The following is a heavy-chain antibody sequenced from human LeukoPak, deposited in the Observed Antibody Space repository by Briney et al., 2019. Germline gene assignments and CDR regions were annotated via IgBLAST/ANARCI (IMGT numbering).Heavy chain of an antibody. CDR2: IYTSGST. CDR3: ARVDNSGYYFASGWYFDL. V-gene: IGHV4-4*07. D-gene: IGHD3-22*01. J-gene: IGHJ2*01. Sequence: SETLSLTCTVSGGSISSYYWSWIRQPAGKGLEWIGRIYTSGSTNYNPSLKSRVTMSVDTSKNQFSLKLSSVTAADTAVYYCARVDNSGYYFASGWYFDLWAVASWSLSPQ. CDR1: GGSISSYY.